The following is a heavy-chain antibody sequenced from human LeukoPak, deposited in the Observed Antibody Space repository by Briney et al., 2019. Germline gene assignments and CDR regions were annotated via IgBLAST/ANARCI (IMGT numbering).Heavy chain of an antibody. D-gene: IGHD6-13*01. V-gene: IGHV4-59*08. CDR1: GGSFGEYV. J-gene: IGHJ4*02. Sequence: SETLSLTWTDPGGSFGEYVERWVRQTPGKELEWIGYIYYSGSTDYNPSLKSRVTISVDTSKSQFSLKLTSVTAADTAVYYCARFSSSTWGFDFWGQGTLVTVSS. CDR3: ARFSSSTWGFDF. CDR2: IYYSGST.